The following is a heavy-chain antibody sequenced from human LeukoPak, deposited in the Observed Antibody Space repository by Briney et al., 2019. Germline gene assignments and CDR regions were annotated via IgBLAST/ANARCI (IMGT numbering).Heavy chain of an antibody. CDR2: ISSGENNK. V-gene: IGHV3-30*18. Sequence: PGRSLRLSCAASGFTFSSYGMHWVRQAPGKGLEWVSVISSGENNKYSADSVKGRFTISRDNSKNTLYLQMNSLRAEDTAVYYCAKVSTSGWSKPIDYWGQGILVTVSS. CDR3: AKVSTSGWSKPIDY. J-gene: IGHJ4*02. D-gene: IGHD6-19*01. CDR1: GFTFSSYG.